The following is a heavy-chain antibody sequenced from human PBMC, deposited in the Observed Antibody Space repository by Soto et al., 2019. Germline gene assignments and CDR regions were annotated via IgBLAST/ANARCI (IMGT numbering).Heavy chain of an antibody. CDR1: CVVTFCGSYY. CDR2: IFNSGSA. V-gene: IGHV4-31*03. Sequence: PPETLSLTCSFSCVVTFCGSYYGSWLRQRPGKGLECLGYIFNSGSAYYNPSLRSRVTISIDTSKDEFSLTLSSVTAADTAVYFCARGYSGYDYNFDYWGQGISVTVSS. D-gene: IGHD5-12*01. J-gene: IGHJ4*02. CDR3: ARGYSGYDYNFDY.